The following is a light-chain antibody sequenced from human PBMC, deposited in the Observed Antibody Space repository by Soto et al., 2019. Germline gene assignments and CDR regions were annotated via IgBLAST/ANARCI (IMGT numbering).Light chain of an antibody. CDR1: QRINNY. J-gene: IGKJ1*01. Sequence: DIPMTHSQSYLSASLVCRLPLMYRASQRINNYLNWYQQKPGKAPEPLIYAASRLQSGVPSRFSGGGSGTDFTLTITSLQPEDSATYYCQQSHSTPRTFGQGTKVDIK. CDR3: QQSHSTPRT. V-gene: IGKV1-39*01. CDR2: AAS.